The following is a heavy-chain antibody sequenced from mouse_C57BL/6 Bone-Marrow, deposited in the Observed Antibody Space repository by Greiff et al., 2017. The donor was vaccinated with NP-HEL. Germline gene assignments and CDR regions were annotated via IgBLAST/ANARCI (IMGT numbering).Heavy chain of an antibody. CDR2: IHPSDSDT. CDR3: ATYDGYYPYWYFDV. CDR1: GYTFTSYW. J-gene: IGHJ1*03. D-gene: IGHD2-3*01. V-gene: IGHV1-74*01. Sequence: QVQLQQPGAELVKPGASVKVSCKASGYTFTSYWMHWVKQRPGQGLEWIGGIHPSDSDTNYNQKFKGKATLTVDKSSSTAYMQLSSLTSEDSAVYYCATYDGYYPYWYFDVWGTGTTVTVSS.